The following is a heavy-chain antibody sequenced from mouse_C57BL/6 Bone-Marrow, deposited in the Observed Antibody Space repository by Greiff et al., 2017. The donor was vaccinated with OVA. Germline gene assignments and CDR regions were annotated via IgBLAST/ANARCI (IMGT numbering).Heavy chain of an antibody. J-gene: IGHJ1*03. V-gene: IGHV1-81*01. CDR2: IYPRSGNT. CDR1: GYTFTSYG. Sequence: QVQLQQSGAELARPGASVKLSCKASGYTFTSYGISWVKQRTGQGLEWIGEIYPRSGNTYYNEKFKGKATLTADKSSSTAYMALRSRTSDDSAVYFCAREGAYWYFDVWGTGTTVTVSS. CDR3: AREGAYWYFDV.